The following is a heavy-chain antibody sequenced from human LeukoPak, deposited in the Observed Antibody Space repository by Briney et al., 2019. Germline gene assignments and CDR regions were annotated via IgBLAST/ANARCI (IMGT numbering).Heavy chain of an antibody. D-gene: IGHD3-9*01. CDR3: AKDPFLEYYDIFTGFPLRSAFDI. CDR2: ISGSGGST. J-gene: IGHJ3*02. Sequence: GGSLRLSCAASGFTFSSYAMSWVRQAPGKGLEWVSAISGSGGSTYYADSVKGRFTISRDNSKNTLYLQMNSLRDEDTAVYYCAKDPFLEYYDIFTGFPLRSAFDIWGQGTMVTVSS. CDR1: GFTFSSYA. V-gene: IGHV3-23*01.